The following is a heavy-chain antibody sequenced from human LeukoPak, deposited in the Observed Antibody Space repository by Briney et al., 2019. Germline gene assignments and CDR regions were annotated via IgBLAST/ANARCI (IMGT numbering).Heavy chain of an antibody. CDR2: IIPILGIA. V-gene: IGHV1-69*04. CDR1: GGTFSSCA. J-gene: IGHJ4*02. Sequence: SVKVSCKASGGTFSSCAISWVRQAPGQGLEWMGRIIPILGIANYAQKFQGRVTITADKSTSTAYMELSSLRSEDTAVYYCARDCGGNELIYDYWGQGTLVTVSS. D-gene: IGHD4-23*01. CDR3: ARDCGGNELIYDY.